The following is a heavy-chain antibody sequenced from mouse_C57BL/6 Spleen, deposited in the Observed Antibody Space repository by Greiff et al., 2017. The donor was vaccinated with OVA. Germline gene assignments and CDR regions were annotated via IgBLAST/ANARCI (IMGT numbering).Heavy chain of an antibody. Sequence: EVKLQESGPGLVKPSQSLSLTCSVTGYSITSGYYWNWIRQFPGNKLEWMGYISYDGSNNYNPSLKNRISITRDTSKNQFFLKLNSVTTEDTATYYCAREGYYYGSSPVWGTGTTVTVSS. V-gene: IGHV3-6*01. CDR3: AREGYYYGSSPV. CDR2: ISYDGSN. J-gene: IGHJ1*03. CDR1: GYSITSGYY. D-gene: IGHD1-1*01.